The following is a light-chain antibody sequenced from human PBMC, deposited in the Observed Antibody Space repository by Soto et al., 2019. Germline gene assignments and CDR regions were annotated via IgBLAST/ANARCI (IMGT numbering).Light chain of an antibody. Sequence: QSALTQPASVSGSPGQSITISCAGTRDDIGAYDYVSWYQQHPGNSPKLLVYAVTNRPSGASDRFSGSKSGNTASLTISGLQAEDEADYYCNSYTNSSAVVFGGWTKVTVL. CDR1: RDDIGAYDY. CDR3: NSYTNSSAVV. CDR2: AVT. V-gene: IGLV2-14*01. J-gene: IGLJ2*01.